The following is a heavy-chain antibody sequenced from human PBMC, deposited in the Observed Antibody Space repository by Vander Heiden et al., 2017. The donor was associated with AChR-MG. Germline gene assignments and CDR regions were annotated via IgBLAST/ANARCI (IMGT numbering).Heavy chain of an antibody. CDR1: GGSISSSSYY. D-gene: IGHD3-22*01. CDR3: ARRGATYYYDSSGFRGYAFDI. V-gene: IGHV4-39*01. J-gene: IGHJ3*02. CDR2: IYYSGST. Sequence: QLQLQESGPGLVKPSETLSLTCTVSGGSISSSSYYWGWIRQPPGKGLEWIGSIYYSGSTYYNPSLKSRVTISVDTSKNQFSLKLSSVTAADTAVYYCARRGATYYYDSSGFRGYAFDIWGQGTMVTVSS.